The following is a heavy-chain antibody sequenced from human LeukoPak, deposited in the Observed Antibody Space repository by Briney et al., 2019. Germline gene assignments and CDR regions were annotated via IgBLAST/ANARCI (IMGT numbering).Heavy chain of an antibody. V-gene: IGHV3-30*18. CDR3: AKGPSRIAVAGLIDY. CDR1: GFTFSSYG. D-gene: IGHD6-19*01. CDR2: ISYDGSNK. J-gene: IGHJ4*02. Sequence: GGSLRLSCAASGFTFSSYGMHWVRQAPGKGLEWVAVISYDGSNKYYADSVKGRFTISRDNSKNTLYLQMNSLRAEDTAVYYCAKGPSRIAVAGLIDYWGQGTLVTVSS.